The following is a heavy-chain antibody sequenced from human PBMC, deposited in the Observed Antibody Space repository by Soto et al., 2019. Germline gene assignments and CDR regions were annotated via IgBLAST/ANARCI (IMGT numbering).Heavy chain of an antibody. CDR2: INPNSGGT. V-gene: IGHV1-2*04. D-gene: IGHD2-15*01. J-gene: IGHJ5*02. Sequence: QVQLVQSGAEVKKPGASVKVSCKASGYTFTGYYMHWVRQAPGQGLEWMGWINPNSGGTNYAQKFQGWVTMTRDTSISTAYMELSRLRSDDTAVYYCAREYCSGGSCYSRWFDPWGQGTLVTVSS. CDR3: AREYCSGGSCYSRWFDP. CDR1: GYTFTGYY.